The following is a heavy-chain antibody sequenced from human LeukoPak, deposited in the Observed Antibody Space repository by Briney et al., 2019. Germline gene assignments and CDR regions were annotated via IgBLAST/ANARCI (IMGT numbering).Heavy chain of an antibody. CDR1: GFTFSSYW. Sequence: GGSLRLSCAASGFTFSSYWMTWVRQAPGKGLAWVANIKQDGSEKYYVDSVKGRFTVSRDNAKKSLYLQMNSLRAEDTAVYYCARYGAAPAAYYYYYMDVWGKGTTVTVSS. D-gene: IGHD2-2*01. CDR2: IKQDGSEK. J-gene: IGHJ6*03. CDR3: ARYGAAPAAYYYYYMDV. V-gene: IGHV3-7*01.